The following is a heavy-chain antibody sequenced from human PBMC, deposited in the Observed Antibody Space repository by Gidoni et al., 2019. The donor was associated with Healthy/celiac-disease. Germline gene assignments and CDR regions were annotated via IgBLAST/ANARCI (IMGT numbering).Heavy chain of an antibody. J-gene: IGHJ5*02. CDR1: GFTFSSYA. CDR2: ISYDGSNK. Sequence: QVQLVESGGGVVQPGRSLRLSCAAPGFTFSSYAMHWVRQAPGKGLEWVAVISYDGSNKYYADSVKGRFTISRDNSKNTLYLQMNSLRAEDTAVYYCARGRGTSQFDPWGQGTLVTVSS. V-gene: IGHV3-30*04. CDR3: ARGRGTSQFDP.